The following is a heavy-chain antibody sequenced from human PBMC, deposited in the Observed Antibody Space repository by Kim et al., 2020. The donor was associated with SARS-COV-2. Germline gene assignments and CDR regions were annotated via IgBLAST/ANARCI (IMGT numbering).Heavy chain of an antibody. CDR2: IKSKSDGGTT. CDR1: GFTFSHAW. CDR3: TTDPFWSVVDY. Sequence: GGSLRLSCAVSGFTFSHAWMSWVRQAPGKGLEWVGHIKSKSDGGTTDYAAPVKGRFSISRDDSKGTVYLQMNSLKIDGRAVYFCTTDPFWSVVDYWGQGTLVAVSS. J-gene: IGHJ4*02. V-gene: IGHV3-15*01. D-gene: IGHD3-3*01.